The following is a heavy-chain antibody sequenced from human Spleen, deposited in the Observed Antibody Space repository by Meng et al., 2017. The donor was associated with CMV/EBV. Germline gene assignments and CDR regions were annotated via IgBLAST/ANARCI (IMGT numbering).Heavy chain of an antibody. D-gene: IGHD5-18*01. V-gene: IGHV3-9*01. CDR1: GFTFDDYA. CDR2: ISWSGGSI. Sequence: SLKISCAASGFTFDDYAMHWVRQAPGRGLEWVSGISWSGGSIGYADSVKGRFTISRDNAKNSLYLQMNSLRAEDTALYYCAKDKMDTAMVDYGMDVWGQGTTVTVSS. J-gene: IGHJ6*02. CDR3: AKDKMDTAMVDYGMDV.